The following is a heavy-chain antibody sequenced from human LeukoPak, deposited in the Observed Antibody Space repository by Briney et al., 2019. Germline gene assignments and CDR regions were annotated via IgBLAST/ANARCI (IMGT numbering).Heavy chain of an antibody. CDR2: ISSTGAYI. Sequence: PGGSLRLSCATSGFIFSSDSMIWVRQTPGKGLEWVSFISSTGAYIYYADSLKGRFTISRDNAKNSLYLQMNSLRADDTAVYYCARGLAAAGTRGPYWGQGTLDTVSS. D-gene: IGHD6-13*01. J-gene: IGHJ4*02. CDR3: ARGLAAAGTRGPY. CDR1: GFIFSSDS. V-gene: IGHV3-21*01.